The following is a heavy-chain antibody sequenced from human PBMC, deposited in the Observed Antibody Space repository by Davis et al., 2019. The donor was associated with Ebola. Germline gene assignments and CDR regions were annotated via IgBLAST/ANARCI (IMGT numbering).Heavy chain of an antibody. J-gene: IGHJ6*02. Sequence: GESLKISCAASGFTFSSYSMNWVRQAPGKGLEWVSAISGSGISTYYADSVKGRFTISRDNSKNTLYLQMNSLRAEDTAVYYCAKDLSSSWYVNYYYYYGMDVWGQGTTVTVSS. CDR3: AKDLSSSWYVNYYYYYGMDV. D-gene: IGHD6-13*01. V-gene: IGHV3-23*01. CDR1: GFTFSSYS. CDR2: ISGSGIST.